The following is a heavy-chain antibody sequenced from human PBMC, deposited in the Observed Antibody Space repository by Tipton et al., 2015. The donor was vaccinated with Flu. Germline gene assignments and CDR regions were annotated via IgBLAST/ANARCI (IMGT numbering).Heavy chain of an antibody. J-gene: IGHJ4*02. CDR3: ARRPGRGATTGRSFDY. CDR1: GGSISSYY. D-gene: IGHD5-12*01. V-gene: IGHV4-59*08. Sequence: TLSLTCTVSGGSISSYYWSWIRQPPGKGLEWIGYIYYSGNTNYNPSLKSRVTISVDTSKNQISLKLSSVTAADTAVYYCARRPGRGATTGRSFDYWGQGTLVTVSS. CDR2: IYYSGNT.